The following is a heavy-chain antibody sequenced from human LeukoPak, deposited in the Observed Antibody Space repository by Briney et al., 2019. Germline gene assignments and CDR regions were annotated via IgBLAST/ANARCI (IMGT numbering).Heavy chain of an antibody. V-gene: IGHV4-39*01. CDR2: IYYSGST. Sequence: SETLSLTCTVSGGSISSSSYYWGWIRQPPGKGLEWIGSIYYSGSTYYNPSLKSRVTISVDTSKNQFSLKLSSVTAADTAVYYCARHAVLLRDNWFDPWGQGALVTVSS. J-gene: IGHJ5*02. CDR1: GGSISSSSYY. D-gene: IGHD2-15*01. CDR3: ARHAVLLRDNWFDP.